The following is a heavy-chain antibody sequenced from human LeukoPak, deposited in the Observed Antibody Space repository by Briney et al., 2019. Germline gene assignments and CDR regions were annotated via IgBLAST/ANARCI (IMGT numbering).Heavy chain of an antibody. Sequence: PSETLSLTCTVSGGSMSNYHWYWIRQPAGMGLEWIGRIHTSGSTNYNSSLKSRVIISVDTSKNQFSLKLSSVTAADTAVYYCARDCSSAGCYSPSLDVWGQGTTVTVSS. D-gene: IGHD2-2*01. V-gene: IGHV4-4*07. CDR2: IHTSGST. J-gene: IGHJ6*02. CDR1: GGSMSNYH. CDR3: ARDCSSAGCYSPSLDV.